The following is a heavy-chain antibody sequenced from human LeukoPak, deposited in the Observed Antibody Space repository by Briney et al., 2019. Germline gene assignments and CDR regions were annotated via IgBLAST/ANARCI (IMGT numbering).Heavy chain of an antibody. CDR1: GFTVSSNY. J-gene: IGHJ4*02. Sequence: GGSLRLSCAASGFTVSSNYMSWVRQAPGKGLEWVSAISGSGGSTYYADSVKGRFTISRDNSKNTLYLQMNSLRAEDTAVYYCAKGPRMVRYWGQGTLVTVSS. CDR2: ISGSGGST. CDR3: AKGPRMVRY. D-gene: IGHD3-10*01. V-gene: IGHV3-23*01.